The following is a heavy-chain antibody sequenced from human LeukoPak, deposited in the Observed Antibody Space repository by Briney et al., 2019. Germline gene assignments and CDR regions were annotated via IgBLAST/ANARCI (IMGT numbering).Heavy chain of an antibody. V-gene: IGHV3-7*05. CDR2: INQDASEK. Sequence: GGSLRLSCAASGFSFRNYWMSCVRQAPGKGLEWVANINQDASEKNYVDSVKGRFTISRDNAKNSLYLQMNSLRAEDTAVYYCARDHKYYYGSGSPFGMDVWGQGTTVTVSS. CDR3: ARDHKYYYGSGSPFGMDV. CDR1: GFSFRNYW. D-gene: IGHD3-10*01. J-gene: IGHJ6*02.